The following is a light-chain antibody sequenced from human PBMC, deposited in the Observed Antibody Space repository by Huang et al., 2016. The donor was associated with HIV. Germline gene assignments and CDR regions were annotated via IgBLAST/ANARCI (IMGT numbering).Light chain of an antibody. CDR3: QQSYSTPT. V-gene: IGKV1-39*01. CDR1: QSISSY. J-gene: IGKJ4*01. Sequence: DIQMTQSPSSLSASVGDRVTITCRASQSISSYLNWYQQKPGKAPKLLIYAASSLQRGVPSRFSGSGSGTDFTLTISRLQPEDFATYYCQQSYSTPTFGGGTKVEIK. CDR2: AAS.